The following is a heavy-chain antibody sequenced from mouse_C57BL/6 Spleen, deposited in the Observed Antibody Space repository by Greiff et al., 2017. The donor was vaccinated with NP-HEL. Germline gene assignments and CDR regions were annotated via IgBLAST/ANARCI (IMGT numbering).Heavy chain of an antibody. Sequence: VKLQESGAELVKPGASVKLSCKASGYTFTEYTIHWVKQRSGQGLEWIGWFYPGSGSIKYNEKFKDKATLTADKSSSTVYMELSRLTSEDSAVYFCARHITTVVADYYAMDYWGQGTSVTVSS. D-gene: IGHD1-1*01. V-gene: IGHV1-62-2*01. CDR2: FYPGSGSI. J-gene: IGHJ4*01. CDR3: ARHITTVVADYYAMDY. CDR1: GYTFTEYT.